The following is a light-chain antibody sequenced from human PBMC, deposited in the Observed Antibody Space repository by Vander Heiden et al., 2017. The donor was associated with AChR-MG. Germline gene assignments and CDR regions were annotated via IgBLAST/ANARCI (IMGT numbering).Light chain of an antibody. CDR3: QQLNSYPWT. CDR2: AAS. Sequence: DIQLTQSPSFLSASVGDSVTITCRASQGIRSYLAWYQQKPGTAPKLLINAASTLQSGVPSRFSGSRSATEFTLTISSLQPEDFATYYCQQLNSYPWTFGQGTKVEIK. J-gene: IGKJ1*01. CDR1: QGIRSY. V-gene: IGKV1-9*01.